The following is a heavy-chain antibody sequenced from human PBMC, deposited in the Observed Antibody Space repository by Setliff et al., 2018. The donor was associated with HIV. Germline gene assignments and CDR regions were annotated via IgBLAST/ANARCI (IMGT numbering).Heavy chain of an antibody. J-gene: IGHJ6*03. CDR2: ISDDGSST. CDR1: GFTFSHYW. Sequence: GGSLRLSCAASGFTFSHYWMHWVRQGPGKGLVWVSRISDDGSSTGYAGSVKGRFTISRDNAKNTLFLEMNSLKAEDTAVYYCARVRTHYYDSSGYWGMDVWGKGTTVTVSS. CDR3: ARVRTHYYDSSGYWGMDV. D-gene: IGHD3-22*01. V-gene: IGHV3-74*01.